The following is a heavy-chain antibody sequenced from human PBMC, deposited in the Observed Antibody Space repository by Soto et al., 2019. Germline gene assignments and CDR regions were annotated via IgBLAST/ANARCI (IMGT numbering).Heavy chain of an antibody. D-gene: IGHD5-12*01. CDR3: ARQGEVATEFGFGFDP. Sequence: GGSLRLSCAASGFTFSSYAMHWVRQAPGKGLEWVAVISYDGSNKYYADSVKGRFTISRDNSKNTLYLQMNSQRAEDTAVYYCARQGEVATEFGFGFDPWAREPWSPSPQ. CDR1: GFTFSSYA. V-gene: IGHV3-30*04. J-gene: IGHJ5*02. CDR2: ISYDGSNK.